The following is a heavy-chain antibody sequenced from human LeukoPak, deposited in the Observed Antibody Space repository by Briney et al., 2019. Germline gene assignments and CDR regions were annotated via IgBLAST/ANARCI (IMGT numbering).Heavy chain of an antibody. CDR3: ARGQYHLLYWYFDL. J-gene: IGHJ2*01. D-gene: IGHD2-2*01. Sequence: SETLSLTCTVSGGSISSYHWSWIRQPAGKGLEWIGRIYSSGSTNYNPSLKSRVTMSVDTSKNQFSLKLSSVTAADTAVYYCARGQYHLLYWYFDLWGRGTLATLSS. CDR2: IYSSGST. V-gene: IGHV4-4*07. CDR1: GGSISSYH.